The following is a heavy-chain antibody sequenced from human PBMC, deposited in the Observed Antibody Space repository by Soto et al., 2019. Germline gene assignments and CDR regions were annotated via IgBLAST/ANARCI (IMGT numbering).Heavy chain of an antibody. Sequence: GGSLRLSCAASGFTFSSYWMHWVRQAPGKGRVWVSRINSDGSSTSYADSVKGRFTISRDNAKNTLYLQMNSLRAEDTAVYYCARAGRWLQLGYFDYWGQGTRVTVSS. CDR3: ARAGRWLQLGYFDY. V-gene: IGHV3-74*01. CDR1: GFTFSSYW. CDR2: INSDGSST. D-gene: IGHD5-12*01. J-gene: IGHJ4*02.